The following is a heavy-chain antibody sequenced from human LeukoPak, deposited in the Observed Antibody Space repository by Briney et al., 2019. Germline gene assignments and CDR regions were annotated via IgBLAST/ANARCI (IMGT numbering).Heavy chain of an antibody. D-gene: IGHD3-10*01. Sequence: PGGSLRLSCAASGFTFSSYEMNWVRQAPGKGLEWVSYISSSGSTIYYADSVKGRFTISRDNAKNSLYLQMNSLRAEDTAVYYCAKDGLLFLLADSYFDYWGQGTLVTVSS. CDR2: ISSSGSTI. CDR1: GFTFSSYE. V-gene: IGHV3-48*03. CDR3: AKDGLLFLLADSYFDY. J-gene: IGHJ4*02.